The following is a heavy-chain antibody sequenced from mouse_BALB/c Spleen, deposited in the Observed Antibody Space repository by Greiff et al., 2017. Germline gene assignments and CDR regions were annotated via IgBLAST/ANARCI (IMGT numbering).Heavy chain of an antibody. D-gene: IGHD2-2*01. CDR1: GFTFSSYT. CDR2: ISNGGGST. J-gene: IGHJ4*01. CDR3: ARKDGYGAMDY. V-gene: IGHV5-12-2*01. Sequence: EVHLVESGGGLVQPGGSLKLSCAASGFTFSSYTMSWVRQTPEKRLEWVAYISNGGGSTYYPDTVKGRFTISRDNAKNTLYLQMSSLKSEDTAMYYCARKDGYGAMDYWGQGTSVTVSS.